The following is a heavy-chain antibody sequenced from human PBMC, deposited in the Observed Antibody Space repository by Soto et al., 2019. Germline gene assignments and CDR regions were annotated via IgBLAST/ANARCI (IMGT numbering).Heavy chain of an antibody. Sequence: QVQLVQSGAEVKKPGSSVKVSCKASGGTFSSYAISWVRQAPGQGLEWMGGIIPIFGTATYAQKFQGRVTITADDSTSTAYMDLSSLRSEDTAVYYCAGLWFGELGFDIWGQGTMVTVSS. V-gene: IGHV1-69*12. CDR2: IIPIFGTA. D-gene: IGHD3-10*01. CDR3: AGLWFGELGFDI. CDR1: GGTFSSYA. J-gene: IGHJ3*02.